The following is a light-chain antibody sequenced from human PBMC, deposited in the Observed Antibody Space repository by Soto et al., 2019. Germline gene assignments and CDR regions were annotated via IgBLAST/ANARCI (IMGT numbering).Light chain of an antibody. V-gene: IGKV3D-11*01. CDR3: QQYHNLWT. Sequence: EIVLTQSPATLSLSPGERATLSCRASQGVSSYLAWYQQKPGQAPRLLIYDASNRATGIPARFSGSGPGTDFTLTISSLQSEDFALYYCQQYHNLWTFGQGTKVDIK. CDR2: DAS. J-gene: IGKJ1*01. CDR1: QGVSSY.